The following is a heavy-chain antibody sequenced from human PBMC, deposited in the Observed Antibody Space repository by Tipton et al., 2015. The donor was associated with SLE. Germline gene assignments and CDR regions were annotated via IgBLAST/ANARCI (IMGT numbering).Heavy chain of an antibody. CDR2: IYYSGTP. D-gene: IGHD3-3*01. CDR3: ARGYDYWSGYGYFDP. J-gene: IGHJ5*02. V-gene: IGHV4-39*01. Sequence: TLSLTCSVSGASVRTMRYFWGWIRQPPGKGFEWIGSIYYSGTPYYNPSLTGRVTIPFDTSKDQVSLKLTSVTAADTAVYFCARGYDYWSGYGYFDPWGQGNLVTVSS. CDR1: GASVRTMRYF.